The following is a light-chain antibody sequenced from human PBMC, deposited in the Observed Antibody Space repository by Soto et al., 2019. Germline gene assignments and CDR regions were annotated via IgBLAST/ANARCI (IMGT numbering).Light chain of an antibody. CDR3: QVWDTNSDLYV. J-gene: IGLJ1*01. CDR2: DNS. V-gene: IGLV3-21*02. Sequence: SYELTQPPSVSVAPGQTARITCGGKNIGIKSVHWYKQKPGQAPVLVVSDNSDRPSGIPERFSGSNSGNTATLTISSVEAGDEADFYCQVWDTNSDLYVFGPGTQLTVL. CDR1: NIGIKS.